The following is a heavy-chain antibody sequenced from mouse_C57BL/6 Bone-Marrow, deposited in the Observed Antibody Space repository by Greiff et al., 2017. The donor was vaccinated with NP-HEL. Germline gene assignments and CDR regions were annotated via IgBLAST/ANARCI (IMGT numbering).Heavy chain of an antibody. D-gene: IGHD1-1*01. CDR3: TPTGGYYAMDY. J-gene: IGHJ4*01. V-gene: IGHV6-3*01. CDR1: GFTFSNYW. Sequence: EVMLVESGGGLVQPGGSMKLSCVASGFTFSNYWMNWVRQSPEKGLEWVAQIRLKSDNYATHYAESVKGRFTISRDDSKSSVYLQMNNLRAEDTGIYYCTPTGGYYAMDYWGQGTSVTVSS. CDR2: IRLKSDNYAT.